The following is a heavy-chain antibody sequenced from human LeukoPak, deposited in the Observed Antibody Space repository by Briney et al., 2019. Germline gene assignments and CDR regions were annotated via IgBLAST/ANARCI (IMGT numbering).Heavy chain of an antibody. V-gene: IGHV4-31*03. J-gene: IGHJ4*02. CDR3: ARVSYDSSGYDY. CDR2: IYYSGST. D-gene: IGHD3-22*01. CDR1: GGSISSGGYY. Sequence: SETLSLTCTVSGGSISSGGYYWSWIRQHPGKGLEWIGYIYYSGSTYYNPSLKSRVTISVDKSKNQFSLKLSSVTAADTAVYYCARVSYDSSGYDYWGQGTLVTVSS.